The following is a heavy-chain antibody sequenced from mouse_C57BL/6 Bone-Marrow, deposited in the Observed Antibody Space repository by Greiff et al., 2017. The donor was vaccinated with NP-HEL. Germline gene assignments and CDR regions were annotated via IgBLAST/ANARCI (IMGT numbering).Heavy chain of an antibody. CDR3: ARGYDYDWFAY. J-gene: IGHJ3*01. V-gene: IGHV5-4*03. CDR2: ISAGGSYT. D-gene: IGHD2-4*01. Sequence: EVNVVESGGGLVKPGGSLKLSCAASGFTFSSYAMSWVRQTPEKRLEWVATISAGGSYTYYPDNVKGRFTISRDNAKNNLYLQMSHLKSEDTAMYYCARGYDYDWFAYWGQGTLVTVSA. CDR1: GFTFSSYA.